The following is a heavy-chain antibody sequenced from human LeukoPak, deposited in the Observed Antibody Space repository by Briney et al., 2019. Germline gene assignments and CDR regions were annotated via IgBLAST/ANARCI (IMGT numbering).Heavy chain of an antibody. J-gene: IGHJ1*01. Sequence: PGGSLRLSCAASGFTFDEFAMHWVRQAPGKGLEWVSFVSGDGGRTDYADSVKGLFTISRDNSKNSLYLQMNSLTAEGAAFYFCARDRMSRAPTYFHHWGQGTLVTVSA. V-gene: IGHV3-43*02. D-gene: IGHD2-2*01. CDR3: ARDRMSRAPTYFHH. CDR2: VSGDGGRT. CDR1: GFTFDEFA.